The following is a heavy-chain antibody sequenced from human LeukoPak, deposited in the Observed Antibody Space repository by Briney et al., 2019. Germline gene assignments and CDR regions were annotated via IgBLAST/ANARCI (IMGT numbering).Heavy chain of an antibody. CDR2: IYYSGST. J-gene: IGHJ4*02. CDR1: GGSISSSSYY. CDR3: ASRGPSIVLMVYAIPWYFDY. Sequence: SETLSLTCTVTGGSISSSSYYWGWIRQPPGKGLEWIGSIYYSGSTYYNPSLKSRVTISVDTSKNQFSLKLSSVTAADTAVYYCASRGPSIVLMVYAIPWYFDYWGQGTLVTVSS. D-gene: IGHD2-8*01. V-gene: IGHV4-39*07.